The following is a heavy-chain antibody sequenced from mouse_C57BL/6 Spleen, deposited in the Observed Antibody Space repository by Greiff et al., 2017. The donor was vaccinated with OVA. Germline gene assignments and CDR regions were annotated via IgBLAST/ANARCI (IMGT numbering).Heavy chain of an antibody. CDR3: ARISTFRYAMDY. Sequence: VQLQQSGAELVKPGASVKISCKASGYAFSSYWMNWVKQRPGKGLEWIGQIYPGDGDPNYNGKFKGKATLTADKSSSTAYMQLSSLTSEDSAVYFCARISTFRYAMDYWGQGTSVTVSS. V-gene: IGHV1-80*01. J-gene: IGHJ4*01. CDR2: IYPGDGDP. CDR1: GYAFSSYW. D-gene: IGHD1-1*01.